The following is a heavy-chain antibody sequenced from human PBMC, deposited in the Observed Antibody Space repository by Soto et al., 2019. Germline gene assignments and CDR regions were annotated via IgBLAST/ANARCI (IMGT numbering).Heavy chain of an antibody. Sequence: PSETLSLTCTVSGGSISSGGYYWSWIRQHPGKGLEWIGYIYYSGSTYYNPSLKSRVTISVDTSKNQFSLKLSSVTAADTAVYYCARDRSVTAQGLVQSQIAFVIRGEGTMVTV. D-gene: IGHD2-21*02. CDR1: GGSISSGGYY. CDR2: IYYSGST. CDR3: ARDRSVTAQGLVQSQIAFVI. V-gene: IGHV4-31*03. J-gene: IGHJ3*02.